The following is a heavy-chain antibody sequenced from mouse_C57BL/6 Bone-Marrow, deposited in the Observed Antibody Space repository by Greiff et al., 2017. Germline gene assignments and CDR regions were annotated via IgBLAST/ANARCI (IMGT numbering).Heavy chain of an antibody. CDR3: ARGYGNYLDY. CDR2: IYPTSGNT. Sequence: QVQLQQSGAELARPGASVKLSCKASGYTFTSYGISWVKQRTGQGLEWIGEIYPTSGNTYYNEKFKGKATLTADKSSSTAYMELRSLTSEDSAVYFCARGYGNYLDYWGQGTTLTVSS. J-gene: IGHJ2*01. D-gene: IGHD2-1*01. V-gene: IGHV1-81*01. CDR1: GYTFTSYG.